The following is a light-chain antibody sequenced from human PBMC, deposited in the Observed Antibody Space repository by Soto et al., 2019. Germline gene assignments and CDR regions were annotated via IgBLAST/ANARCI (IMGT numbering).Light chain of an antibody. CDR2: AAS. V-gene: IGKV1-39*01. J-gene: IGKJ1*01. CDR1: QSISSY. Sequence: DLQMTQSPSSLSASVGDRVTITCRASQSISSYLNWYQQKPGKAPKLLIYAASSLQSGVPSRFSGSGSGTDFTLTISSLQPEDFATYYCQQSYSTPPKWTFCQGTKVEIK. CDR3: QQSYSTPPKWT.